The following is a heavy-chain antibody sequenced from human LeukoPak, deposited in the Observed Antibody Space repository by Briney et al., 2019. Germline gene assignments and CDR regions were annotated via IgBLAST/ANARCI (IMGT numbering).Heavy chain of an antibody. V-gene: IGHV4-59*08. CDR1: GGSISSYY. J-gene: IGHJ6*02. CDR3: AAQNRGTYDYVWGSYRGLYYYYGMDV. CDR2: IYYSGST. D-gene: IGHD3-16*02. Sequence: SETLSLTCTVSGGSISSYYWSWIRQPPGKGLEWIGYIYYSGSTNYNPSLKSRVTISVDTSKNQFSLKLSSVTAADTAVYYCAAQNRGTYDYVWGSYRGLYYYYGMDVWGQGTTVTVSS.